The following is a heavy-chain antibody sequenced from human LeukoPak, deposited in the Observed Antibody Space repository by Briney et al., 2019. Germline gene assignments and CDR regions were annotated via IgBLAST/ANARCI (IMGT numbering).Heavy chain of an antibody. CDR3: ATNLYAVSGSHMDV. V-gene: IGHV3-30*03. CDR2: ISYDGSNK. Sequence: GSLRLSCAASGFTLRGSGMHRVRQAPGKGLEGVAGISYDGSNKYYADSVKGRFTISRDNSKNTLYLQMNSLRAEDTAVYYCATNLYAVSGSHMDVWGKGTTVTVSS. CDR1: GFTLRGSG. J-gene: IGHJ6*03. D-gene: IGHD3-3*01.